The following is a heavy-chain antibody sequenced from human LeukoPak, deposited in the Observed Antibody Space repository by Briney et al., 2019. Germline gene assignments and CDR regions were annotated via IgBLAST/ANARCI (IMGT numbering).Heavy chain of an antibody. CDR1: GGSISSSSYY. J-gene: IGHJ4*02. CDR3: ARQNVATTHFDY. V-gene: IGHV4-39*01. CDR2: IYYSGST. D-gene: IGHD5-24*01. Sequence: PSETLSLTCTVSGGSISSSSYYWGWIRQPPGKGLEWIGSIYYSGSTYYNPSPKSRVTISVDTSKNQFSLKLSSVTAADTAVYYCARQNVATTHFDYWGQGTLVTVSS.